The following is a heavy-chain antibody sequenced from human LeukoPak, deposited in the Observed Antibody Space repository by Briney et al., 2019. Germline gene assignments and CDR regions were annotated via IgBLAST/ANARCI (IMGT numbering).Heavy chain of an antibody. CDR3: AHVPCSPVSY. V-gene: IGHV3-7*01. CDR2: LNEDGNVK. D-gene: IGHD2-15*01. CDR1: EFSFSTSW. Sequence: GRSLRLSCAASEFSFSTSWMHWVRQAPGKGLEWLAELNEDGNVKYYVDSVKGRFTISRDNAKILLFLQMDNLRTEDTDVYFCAHVPCSPVSYWGRGTLVTV. J-gene: IGHJ4*02.